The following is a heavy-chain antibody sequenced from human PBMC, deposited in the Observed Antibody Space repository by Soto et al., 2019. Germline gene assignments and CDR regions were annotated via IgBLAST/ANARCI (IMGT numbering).Heavy chain of an antibody. CDR3: ARGSLFGDYGDFDF. CDR1: GGTFSNYA. V-gene: IGHV1-69*13. D-gene: IGHD4-17*01. J-gene: IGHJ4*02. CDR2: IIPMFTTP. Sequence: SVKVSCKVSGGTFSNYAISWVRQAPGHGLEWMGGIIPMFTTPNYAQKFEDRVTITADESTNTAYMGLRSLTSDDTAVYYCARGSLFGDYGDFDFWGQGTLLTVS.